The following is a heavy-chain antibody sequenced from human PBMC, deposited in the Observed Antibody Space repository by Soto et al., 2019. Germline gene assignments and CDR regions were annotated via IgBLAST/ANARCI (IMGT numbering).Heavy chain of an antibody. CDR3: ARGSWDDVSGHYYMDV. CDR2: TYYRSKWYN. J-gene: IGHJ6*03. Sequence: QVQLQQSGPGLVKPSQTLSLTCDISGDSVSSNSAGWNWIRQTPSRGLEWLGRTYYRSKWYNNYAVSVKSRVRVNPDKAKNQFSLQLNSVTPEDTAVYYCARGSWDDVSGHYYMDVWGKGTTVTVSS. CDR1: GDSVSSNSAG. D-gene: IGHD1-1*01. V-gene: IGHV6-1*01.